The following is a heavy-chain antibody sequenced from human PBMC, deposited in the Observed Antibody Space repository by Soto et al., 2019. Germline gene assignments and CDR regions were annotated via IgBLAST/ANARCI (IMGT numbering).Heavy chain of an antibody. CDR1: GFTFGDYA. V-gene: IGHV3-49*03. CDR2: IRSKAYGGTT. J-gene: IGHJ6*03. D-gene: IGHD2-15*01. CDR3: TRDVRYCSGGSCYFDPYYYYYLAV. Sequence: PGGSLRLSCAASGFTFGDYAMSWFRQAPGKGLEWVGFIRSKAYGGTTEYAASVKGRFTISRDDSKSIAYLQMNSLKTEDTAVYYCTRDVRYCSGGSCYFDPYYYYYLAVWGQGTTVTVSS.